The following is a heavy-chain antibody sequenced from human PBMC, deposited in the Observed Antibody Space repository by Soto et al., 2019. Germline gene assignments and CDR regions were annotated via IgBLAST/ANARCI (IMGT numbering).Heavy chain of an antibody. J-gene: IGHJ4*02. CDR1: GFTVSSNY. V-gene: IGHV3-53*05. Sequence: GGSLRLSCAASGFTVSSNYMSWVRQAPGKGLEWVSVIYSGGSTYYADSVKGRFTISRDNSKNTPYRQMNSKTAADTSVYYGASAERGYCYRCSDWGQGTLVTVSS. CDR3: ASAERGYCYRCSD. CDR2: IYSGGST. D-gene: IGHD5-18*01.